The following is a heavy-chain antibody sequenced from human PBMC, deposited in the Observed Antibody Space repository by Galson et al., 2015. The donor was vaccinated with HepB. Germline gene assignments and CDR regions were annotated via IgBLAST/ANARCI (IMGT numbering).Heavy chain of an antibody. J-gene: IGHJ5*01. V-gene: IGHV3-11*01. CDR2: ITSSGRAI. D-gene: IGHD6-19*01. CDR3: ATIPADRNGWYHHDS. Sequence: LRLSCAASGLIFSDYYMSWVRQAPGKGLEWVSYITSSGRAIYADSVRGRFTVSRDNDKNSLFLQMNSLRGEDTAVYYCATIPADRNGWYHHDSWGQGTLVTVSS. CDR1: GLIFSDYY.